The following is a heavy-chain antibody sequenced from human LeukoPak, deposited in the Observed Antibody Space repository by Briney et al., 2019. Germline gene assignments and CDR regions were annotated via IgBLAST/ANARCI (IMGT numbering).Heavy chain of an antibody. CDR3: ARERAVAGSNWFDP. V-gene: IGHV1-2*02. J-gene: IGHJ5*02. CDR1: GYTFTGYY. CDR2: INPNSGGT. D-gene: IGHD6-19*01. Sequence: SVKVSCKASGYTFTGYYMHWVRQAPGQGLEWMGWINPNSGGTNYAQKFQGRVTMTRDTSISTAYMEPSSLRSEDTAVYYCARERAVAGSNWFDPWGQGTLVTVSS.